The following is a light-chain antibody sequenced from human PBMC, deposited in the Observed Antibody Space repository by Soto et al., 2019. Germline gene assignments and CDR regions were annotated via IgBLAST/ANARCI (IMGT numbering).Light chain of an antibody. CDR2: DDN. J-gene: IGLJ1*01. V-gene: IGLV1-51*01. Sequence: QSVMTQPPSVSAAPGQKVTISCSGSSSNIGGNSVSWYQQLPGTAPKLLIYDDNKRPSGIPDRFSGSKSGTSATLGITGFQTGDEAEYYCGSWDSSLSAYVFGTGTKLTV. CDR1: SSNIGGNS. CDR3: GSWDSSLSAYV.